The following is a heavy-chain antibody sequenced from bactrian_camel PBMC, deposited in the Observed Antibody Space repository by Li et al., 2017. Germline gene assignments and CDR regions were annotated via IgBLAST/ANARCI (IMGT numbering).Heavy chain of an antibody. CDR1: ELTYC. CDR3: AAGLSSAYECAYGSSLARFGY. Sequence: DVQLVESGGGSVQPGGSLQLSCAASELTYCMAWFRQAPGKEREGVAAIATARGNEYYADSVKGRFTISQDKAKKTVYLQMNNLQPEDTAMYYCAAGLSSAYECAYGSSLARFGYWGQGTQVTVS. J-gene: IGHJ6*01. V-gene: IGHV3S40*01. D-gene: IGHD1*01. CDR2: IATARGNE.